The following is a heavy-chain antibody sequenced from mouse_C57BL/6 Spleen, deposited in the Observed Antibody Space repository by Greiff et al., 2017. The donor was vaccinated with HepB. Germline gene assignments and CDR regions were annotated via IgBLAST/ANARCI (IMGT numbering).Heavy chain of an antibody. CDR3: AREPTQYYFDY. D-gene: IGHD6-5*01. CDR2: ISDGGSYT. V-gene: IGHV5-4*01. J-gene: IGHJ2*01. CDR1: GFTFSSYA. Sequence: DVQLQESGGGLVKPGGSLKLSCAASGFTFSSYAMSWVRQTPEKRLEWVATISDGGSYTYYPDNVKGRFTISRDNAKNNLYLQMSHLKSEDTAMYYCAREPTQYYFDYWGQGTTLTVSS.